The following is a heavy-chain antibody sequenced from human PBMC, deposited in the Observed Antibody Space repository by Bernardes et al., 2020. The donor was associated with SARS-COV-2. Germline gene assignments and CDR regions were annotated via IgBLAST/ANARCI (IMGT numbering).Heavy chain of an antibody. J-gene: IGHJ5*02. CDR1: GYTFTGYY. Sequence: ASVKVSCKASGYTFTGYYMHWVRQAPGQGLEWMGWINPNSGGTNYAQKFQGRVTMTRDTSISTAYMELSRLRSDDTAVYYCARVRARSGGWNYDFWSGAREYNWFDPWGQGTLVTVSS. D-gene: IGHD3-3*01. CDR2: INPNSGGT. V-gene: IGHV1-2*02. CDR3: ARVRARSGGWNYDFWSGAREYNWFDP.